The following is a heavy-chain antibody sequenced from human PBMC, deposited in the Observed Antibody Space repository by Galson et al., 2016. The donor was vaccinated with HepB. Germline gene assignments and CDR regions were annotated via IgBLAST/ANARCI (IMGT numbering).Heavy chain of an antibody. Sequence: SETLSLTCTVSGDSISIRGYYWAWIRQPPGKGLEWIGSIYYSGNTYNNPSLKTRVSMSVDTSKNHFSLELSSVTAADTAVYYCAIRTLQPSFDYWGPGTPVSVSS. J-gene: IGHJ4*02. CDR3: AIRTLQPSFDY. CDR1: GDSISIRGYY. CDR2: IYYSGNT. V-gene: IGHV4-39*02. D-gene: IGHD1-14*01.